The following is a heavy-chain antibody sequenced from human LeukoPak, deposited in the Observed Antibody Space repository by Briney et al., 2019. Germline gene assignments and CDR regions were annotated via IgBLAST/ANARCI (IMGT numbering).Heavy chain of an antibody. Sequence: SETLSLTCTVSGGSISSSSYYWGWIRQPPGKGLEWIGSIYYSGSTYYNPSLKSRVTISVDTSKNQFSLKLSSVTAADTAVYYCARGGLASAMVKYWGQGTLVTVSS. CDR2: IYYSGST. J-gene: IGHJ4*02. CDR3: ARGGLASAMVKY. D-gene: IGHD5-18*01. CDR1: GGSISSSSYY. V-gene: IGHV4-39*07.